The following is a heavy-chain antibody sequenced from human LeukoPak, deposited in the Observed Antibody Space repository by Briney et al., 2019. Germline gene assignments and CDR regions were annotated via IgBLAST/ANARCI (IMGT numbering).Heavy chain of an antibody. CDR2: IVSSSGST. CDR1: GFSFSNYA. J-gene: IGHJ4*02. D-gene: IGHD5-12*01. V-gene: IGHV3-23*01. Sequence: GGSLRLSCAASGFSFSNYAMSWVRQAPGKGLEWVSFIVSSSGSTFYADSVKGRFTISRDNSKNTLYLQMNSLRAEDTAVYYCAKGAYDYVELGYFDYWGQGTLVTVSS. CDR3: AKGAYDYVELGYFDY.